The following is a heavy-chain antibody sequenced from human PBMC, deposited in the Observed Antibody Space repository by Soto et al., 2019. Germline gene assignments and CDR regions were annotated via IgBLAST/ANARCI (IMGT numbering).Heavy chain of an antibody. CDR3: ARGGEYYDILTGYYMFDY. CDR1: GFTFSSYI. Sequence: PGGSLRLSCAASGFTFSSYIMNWVRQSPGKGLEWVSSISSSSSYIYYADSVKGRFTISRDNAKNSLYLQMNSLRAEDTAVYYCARGGEYYDILTGYYMFDYWGQGTLVTVSS. CDR2: ISSSSSYI. V-gene: IGHV3-21*01. D-gene: IGHD3-9*01. J-gene: IGHJ4*02.